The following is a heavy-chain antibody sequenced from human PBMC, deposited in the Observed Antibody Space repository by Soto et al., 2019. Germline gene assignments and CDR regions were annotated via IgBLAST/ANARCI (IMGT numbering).Heavy chain of an antibody. CDR1: GYTFTSYY. CDR3: AREEMATIKGNAFDI. V-gene: IGHV1-46*01. CDR2: INPSGGST. Sequence: ASVLVSCKESGYTFTSYYMYWVRRAPGQGLGWMGIINPSGGSTSYAQKFQGRVSMTRDTSTSRVYMELSSLRSEDTAVYYCAREEMATIKGNAFDIWGQGTMVTVSS. D-gene: IGHD5-12*01. J-gene: IGHJ3*02.